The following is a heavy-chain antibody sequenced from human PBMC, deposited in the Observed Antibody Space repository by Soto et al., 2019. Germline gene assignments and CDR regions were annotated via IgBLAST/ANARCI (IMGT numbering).Heavy chain of an antibody. CDR3: ARRLLWFGELSFAFDI. V-gene: IGHV1-18*04. CDR1: GYTFTSYG. D-gene: IGHD3-10*01. CDR2: ISDYNGNT. J-gene: IGHJ3*02. Sequence: QVQLVQSGAEVKKPGASVKVSCKASGYTFTSYGISWVRQAPGQGLEWMGWISDYNGNTNYAQKLQGRVTMTTVTSTSTDYMELRSLRSNDTAVYYCARRLLWFGELSFAFDIWGQGTMVTVYS.